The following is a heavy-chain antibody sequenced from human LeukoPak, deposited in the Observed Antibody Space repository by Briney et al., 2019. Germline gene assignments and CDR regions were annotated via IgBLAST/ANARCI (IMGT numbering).Heavy chain of an antibody. CDR1: GDSVSSNSAS. Sequence: SQTLSLTCAISGDSVSSNSASWHRIRQSPSRGLEWLGRTYYRSKWGNNYAVSVKSRITINPDTSKNQFSLQLKSVTSEDTAVYYCAREGGIFYMIDYWGQGTLVTVSS. CDR3: AREGGIFYMIDY. CDR2: TYYRSKWGN. V-gene: IGHV6-1*01. J-gene: IGHJ4*02. D-gene: IGHD2-8*01.